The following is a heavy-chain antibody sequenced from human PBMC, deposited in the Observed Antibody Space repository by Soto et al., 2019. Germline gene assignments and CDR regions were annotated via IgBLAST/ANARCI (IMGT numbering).Heavy chain of an antibody. CDR1: GGTFSSYA. CDR2: IIPIFGTA. Sequence: QVQLVQSQAEVKKPGSSVKVSCKASGGTFSSYAINWVRQAPGQGLEWMGGIIPIFGTADYAQKFQGRVTITADQSTSTAYMALSSLRSEDTAVYYCAQCLLGVNYYYGMDVWGQGTTVTVSS. D-gene: IGHD3-16*01. CDR3: AQCLLGVNYYYGMDV. J-gene: IGHJ6*02. V-gene: IGHV1-69*12.